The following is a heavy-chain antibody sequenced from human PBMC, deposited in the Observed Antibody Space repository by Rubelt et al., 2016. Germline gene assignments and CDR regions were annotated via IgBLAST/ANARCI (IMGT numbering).Heavy chain of an antibody. J-gene: IGHJ4*02. D-gene: IGHD3-16*02. V-gene: IGHV4-4*02. CDR2: IYHSGST. CDR3: ARAYGGVIGD. Sequence: GLEWIGEIYHSGSTNHNLSLKSRVAISVDKSKNQFSLKLISVTAADTAVYYCARAYGGVIGDWGQGTLVTVSS.